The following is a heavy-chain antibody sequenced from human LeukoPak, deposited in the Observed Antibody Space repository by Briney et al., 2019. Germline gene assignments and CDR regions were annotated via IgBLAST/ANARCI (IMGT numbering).Heavy chain of an antibody. CDR1: GFTFTTYN. D-gene: IGHD6-19*01. J-gene: IGHJ4*02. V-gene: IGHV3-48*01. CDR3: ARAAMSYSSGQESGY. CDR2: INSRSTTL. Sequence: PGGSLRLSCAASGFTFTTYNMHWVRQAPGKGLEWVSYINSRSTTLYYADSVKGRFTVSRDNAKNSLYLQMNSLRAEDTAVYYCARAAMSYSSGQESGYWGQGTLVTVSS.